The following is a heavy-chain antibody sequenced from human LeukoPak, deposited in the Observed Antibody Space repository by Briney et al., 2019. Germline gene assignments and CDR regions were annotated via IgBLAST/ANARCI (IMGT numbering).Heavy chain of an antibody. D-gene: IGHD6-19*01. J-gene: IGHJ5*02. CDR3: AKEEYDSGWYKWFGP. Sequence: PGGSLRLSCAASGFTFSSYAMSWVRQAPGKGLEWVSGISGGGGSTFYADSVKGRFTISRDNSKSTLYLQMNSLRAEDTAVYYCAKEEYDSGWYKWFGPWGQGTLVTVSS. CDR2: ISGGGGST. V-gene: IGHV3-23*01. CDR1: GFTFSSYA.